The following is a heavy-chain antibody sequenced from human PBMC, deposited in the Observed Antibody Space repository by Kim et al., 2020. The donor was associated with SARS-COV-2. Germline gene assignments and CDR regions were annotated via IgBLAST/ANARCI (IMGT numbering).Heavy chain of an antibody. CDR2: INWKGNSL. V-gene: IGHV3-20*04. CDR1: GFYFPDYG. D-gene: IGHD1-26*01. CDR3: AKDKVGASRDYRPDAIDI. Sequence: GGSLRLSCAASGFYFPDYGMNWVRQVPGKGLEWVSGINWKGNSLGYADSVKGRFTISRDNGKNSVYLQMNSLRVDDTAVYFCAKDKVGASRDYRPDAIDIWGQGTLVRVSS. J-gene: IGHJ3*02.